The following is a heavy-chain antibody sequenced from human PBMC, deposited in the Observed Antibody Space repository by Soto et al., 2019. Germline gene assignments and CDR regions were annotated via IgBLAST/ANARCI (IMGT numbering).Heavy chain of an antibody. Sequence: PSETLSLTCSVSGGSISSSNWWHWVRQPPGKGLEWIGEMHHSGPTNYNPSLKSRVAISVDKSKNQFSLKLNSVTAADTAVYYCARVRQYCSATSCCLDPWGQGTLVTVSS. CDR2: MHHSGPT. CDR1: GGSISSSNW. J-gene: IGHJ5*02. CDR3: ARVRQYCSATSCCLDP. V-gene: IGHV4-4*02. D-gene: IGHD2-2*01.